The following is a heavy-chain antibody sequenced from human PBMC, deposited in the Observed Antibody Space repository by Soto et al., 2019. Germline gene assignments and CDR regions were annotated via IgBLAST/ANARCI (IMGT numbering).Heavy chain of an antibody. CDR1: GGSISSYY. V-gene: IGHV4-59*12. CDR3: ARGGFSYGPRGFDY. J-gene: IGHJ4*02. CDR2: IYYSGST. Sequence: PSETLSLPCTVSGGSISSYYWSWIRQPPGKGLEWIGYIYYSGSTNYNPSPKSRVTISVDTSKNQFSLKLSSVTAAATALYYCARGGFSYGPRGFDYWGQGTLVTVSS. D-gene: IGHD5-18*01.